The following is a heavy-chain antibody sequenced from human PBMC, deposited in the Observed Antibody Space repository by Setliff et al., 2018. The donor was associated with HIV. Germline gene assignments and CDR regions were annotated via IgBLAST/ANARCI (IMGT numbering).Heavy chain of an antibody. CDR3: ARQGSLCPDCYLDS. CDR2: ISSSGNTM. J-gene: IGHJ4*02. D-gene: IGHD2-21*01. V-gene: IGHV3-11*04. CDR1: GFTFSDYY. Sequence: PGGSLRLSCAASGFTFSDYYMAWIRQAPGKGLEWISYISSSGNTMYYADSVKGRFTISRDNAKNSLYLQVNSLRAEDTAVYYCARQGSLCPDCYLDSWGQGTLVTVS.